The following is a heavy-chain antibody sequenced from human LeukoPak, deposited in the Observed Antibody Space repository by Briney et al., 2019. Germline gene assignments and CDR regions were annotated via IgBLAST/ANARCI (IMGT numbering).Heavy chain of an antibody. D-gene: IGHD6-6*01. CDR3: VKGGQYSSSSHFDY. J-gene: IGHJ4*02. CDR1: GFTLSIYA. V-gene: IGHV3-64D*09. CDR2: ISSKGVST. Sequence: PGGSLRLSCSASGFTLSIYAMHWVRQAPGKGLEYVAGISSKGVSTYYADSVKGRFTISRDNSKDTMFLQMSSLRAEDTAVYYCVKGGQYSSSSHFDYWGQGTLVTVSS.